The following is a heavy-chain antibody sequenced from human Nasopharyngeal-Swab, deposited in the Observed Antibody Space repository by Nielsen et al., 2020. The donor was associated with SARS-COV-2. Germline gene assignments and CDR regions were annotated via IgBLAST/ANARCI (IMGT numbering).Heavy chain of an antibody. CDR2: INPSGGST. V-gene: IGHV1-46*01. CDR3: ATLFAIAAAGTGFDY. Sequence: GHHAAELLLEWLGIINPSGGSTSYAQKFQGRVTMTRDTSTSTVYMELSSLRSEDTAVYYCATLFAIAAAGTGFDYWGQGTLVTVSS. D-gene: IGHD6-13*01. J-gene: IGHJ4*02.